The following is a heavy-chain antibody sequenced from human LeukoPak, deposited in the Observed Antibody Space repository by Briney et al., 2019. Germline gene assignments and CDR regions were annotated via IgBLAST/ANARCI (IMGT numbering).Heavy chain of an antibody. J-gene: IGHJ4*02. Sequence: PSETLSLTCTVSGGSISSYHWSWIRQPPGKGLECIGYIYYSGSTHYNPSLKSRVTISVDTSKNQFSLKLSSVTAADTAVYYCAREEDRGLDYWGQGTLVTVSS. CDR2: IYYSGST. CDR1: GGSISSYH. D-gene: IGHD3-16*01. V-gene: IGHV4-59*12. CDR3: AREEDRGLDY.